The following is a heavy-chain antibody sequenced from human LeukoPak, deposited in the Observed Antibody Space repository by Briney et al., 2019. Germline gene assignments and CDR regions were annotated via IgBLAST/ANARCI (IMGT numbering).Heavy chain of an antibody. CDR1: PFSFANYW. J-gene: IGHJ2*01. CDR3: ARDPHSGYDAYWYFDL. V-gene: IGHV3-7*04. D-gene: IGHD5-12*01. Sequence: GGSLRLSCAASPFSFANYWMTWVRQAPGKGLEWVANIKRDGSEKYYVEAVKGRFTISRDNTKNTLYLEMSSLRADDTGVYYCARDPHSGYDAYWYFDLWGRGTLVTVSS. CDR2: IKRDGSEK.